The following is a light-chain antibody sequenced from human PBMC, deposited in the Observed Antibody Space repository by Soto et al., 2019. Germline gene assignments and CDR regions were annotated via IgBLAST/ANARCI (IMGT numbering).Light chain of an antibody. V-gene: IGLV2-8*01. CDR1: SSDVGAYNF. J-gene: IGLJ2*01. Sequence: QSALTQPPSASGSHGQSVTISCTGTSSDVGAYNFVSWYQQHPGKAPTLMIDGVIKRPSGVPDRFSGSKSGNTASLTVAGLKAEDEADYYCSSYAGSNNLVVGGGTKLAV. CDR3: SSYAGSNNLV. CDR2: GVI.